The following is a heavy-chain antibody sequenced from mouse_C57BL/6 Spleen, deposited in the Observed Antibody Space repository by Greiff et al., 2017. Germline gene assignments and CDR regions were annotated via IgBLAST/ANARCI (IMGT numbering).Heavy chain of an antibody. D-gene: IGHD1-1*01. CDR3: ARRITTLVAFDY. J-gene: IGHJ2*01. Sequence: QVQLQQPGAELVMPGASVKLSCKASGYTFTSYWMHWVKQRPGQGLEWIGEIDPSDSYTNYNQKFKGKSTLTVDKSSSTAYMQLSSLTSEDSAVYYCARRITTLVAFDYWGQGTTLTVSS. V-gene: IGHV1-69*01. CDR1: GYTFTSYW. CDR2: IDPSDSYT.